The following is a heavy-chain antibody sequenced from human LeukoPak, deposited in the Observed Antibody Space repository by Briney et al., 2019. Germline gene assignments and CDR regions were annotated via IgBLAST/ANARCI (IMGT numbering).Heavy chain of an antibody. D-gene: IGHD6-19*01. J-gene: IGHJ4*02. CDR3: ARLRGSGWFDY. CDR2: IYYSGST. CDR1: GGSISSYY. Sequence: SETLSLTCTVSGGSISSYYRSWIRQPPGKGLEWIGYIYYSGSTNYNPSLKSRVTISVDTSKNQFSLKLSSVTAADTAVYYCARLRGSGWFDYWGQGTLVTVSS. V-gene: IGHV4-59*01.